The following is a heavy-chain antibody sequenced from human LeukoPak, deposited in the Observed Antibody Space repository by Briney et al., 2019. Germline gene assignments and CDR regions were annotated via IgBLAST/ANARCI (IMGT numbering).Heavy chain of an antibody. CDR3: ARDSRQWVEQLPYGWFDP. D-gene: IGHD1-26*01. CDR2: ISSSGSYI. CDR1: GFTFSAYT. V-gene: IGHV3-21*01. Sequence: GGSLRLSCAASGFTFSAYTMNWVRQPPGKGLELVSYISSSGSYIYYADSVKGRFTISRDKNSLYLQMDSLRAEDTAVYYCARDSRQWVEQLPYGWFDPWGQGTLVTVSP. J-gene: IGHJ5*02.